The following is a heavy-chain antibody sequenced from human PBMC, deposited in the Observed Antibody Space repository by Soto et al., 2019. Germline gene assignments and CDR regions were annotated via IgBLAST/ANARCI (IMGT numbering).Heavy chain of an antibody. J-gene: IGHJ4*02. D-gene: IGHD1-1*01. Sequence: SSETLSLTSPVSGGNISSGNYYWSWIRQPPGKGLEWIGFISYSGSTYYNPSLKSRVTISVDTSKNQFSLKLSSVTAADTAVYYCARRYGYSFDYWGQGTLVTVSS. V-gene: IGHV4-30-4*01. CDR1: GGNISSGNYY. CDR3: ARRYGYSFDY. CDR2: ISYSGST.